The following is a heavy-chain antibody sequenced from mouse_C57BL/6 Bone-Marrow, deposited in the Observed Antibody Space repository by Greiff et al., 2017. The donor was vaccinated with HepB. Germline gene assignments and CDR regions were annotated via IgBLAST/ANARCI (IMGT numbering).Heavy chain of an antibody. V-gene: IGHV6-3*01. J-gene: IGHJ2*01. Sequence: EVQRVESGGGLVQPGGSMKLSCVASGFTFSNYWMNWVRQSPEKGLEWVAQIRLKSDNYATHYAESVKGRFTISRDDSKSSIYLQMNNLRAEDTVMYYCTGLDLPSSYWGQGTTLTVSS. D-gene: IGHD2-1*01. CDR3: TGLDLPSSY. CDR1: GFTFSNYW. CDR2: IRLKSDNYAT.